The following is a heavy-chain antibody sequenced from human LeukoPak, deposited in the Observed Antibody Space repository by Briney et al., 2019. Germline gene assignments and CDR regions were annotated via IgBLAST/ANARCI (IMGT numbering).Heavy chain of an antibody. Sequence: GAAVKVSCKASGYSFTGYYIHWVRQAAGQGLEWMGWINPDTGVTKFAQKFQGRVTMTRDTSISTAYMELIRLRPDETAMYYCAKDSGQWLVRHDAFDLWGRGTMVTVSS. CDR1: GYSFTGYY. D-gene: IGHD6-19*01. V-gene: IGHV1-2*02. J-gene: IGHJ3*01. CDR3: AKDSGQWLVRHDAFDL. CDR2: INPDTGVT.